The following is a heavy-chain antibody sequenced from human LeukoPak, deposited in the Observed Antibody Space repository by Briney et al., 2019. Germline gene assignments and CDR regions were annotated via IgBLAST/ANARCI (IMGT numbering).Heavy chain of an antibody. CDR3: AHQLLYDYYYYGMDV. CDR2: INPNSGGT. CDR1: GYTFTGYY. D-gene: IGHD2-2*02. Sequence: ASVKVSCKASGYTFTGYYMHWVRQAPGQGLEWMGWINPNSGGTNYAQKFQGRATMTRDTSISTAYMELSRLRSDDTAVYYCAHQLLYDYYYYGMDVWGQGTTVTVSS. J-gene: IGHJ6*02. V-gene: IGHV1-2*02.